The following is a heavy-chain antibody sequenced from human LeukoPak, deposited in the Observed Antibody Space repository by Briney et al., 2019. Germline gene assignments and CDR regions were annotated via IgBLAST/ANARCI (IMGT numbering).Heavy chain of an antibody. Sequence: SETLSLTCAVSGGSIKSNNWWSWVRQPPGKGLEWIGSIYYSGSTYYNPSLKSRVTISVDTSKNQFSLKLSSVTAADTAVYYCARTSSGYYFGHWFDPWGQGTLVTVSS. D-gene: IGHD3-22*01. CDR2: IYYSGST. V-gene: IGHV4-39*01. CDR1: GGSIKSNNW. J-gene: IGHJ5*02. CDR3: ARTSSGYYFGHWFDP.